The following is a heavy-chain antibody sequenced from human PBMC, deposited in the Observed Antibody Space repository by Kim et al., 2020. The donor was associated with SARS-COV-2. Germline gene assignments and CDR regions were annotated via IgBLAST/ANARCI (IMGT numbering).Heavy chain of an antibody. Sequence: GGSLRLSCAASGFTFSSYGMHWVRQAPGKGLEWVAVISYDGSNKYYADSVKGRFTISRDNSKNTLYLQMNSLRAEDTAVYYCAKKKGYFEPLEHWGQGTL. D-gene: IGHD3-9*01. CDR2: ISYDGSNK. CDR3: AKKKGYFEPLEH. CDR1: GFTFSSYG. J-gene: IGHJ1*01. V-gene: IGHV3-30*18.